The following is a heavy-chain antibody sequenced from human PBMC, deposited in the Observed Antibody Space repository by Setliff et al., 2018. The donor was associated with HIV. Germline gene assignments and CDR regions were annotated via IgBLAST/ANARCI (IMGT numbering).Heavy chain of an antibody. J-gene: IGHJ5*02. D-gene: IGHD2-2*01. CDR3: ARDYSGYCSSMSCPGLFDP. Sequence: GASVKVSCKASGYTFTSFGISWVRQAPGQGPEWMGWISAYNGNTNYAQKVQGRVTMTTETSTSTAYMELRNLRSDDTAVYYCARDYSGYCSSMSCPGLFDPWGQGTLVTVSS. CDR2: ISAYNGNT. V-gene: IGHV1-18*01. CDR1: GYTFTSFG.